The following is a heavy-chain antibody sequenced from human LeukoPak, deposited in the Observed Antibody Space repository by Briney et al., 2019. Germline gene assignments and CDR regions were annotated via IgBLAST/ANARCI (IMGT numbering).Heavy chain of an antibody. CDR3: ARGVYGNDAFDI. V-gene: IGHV3-21*01. J-gene: IGHJ3*02. CDR2: ISSSSSYI. Sequence: GGSLRLSCAASGFTFSGYSMNWVRQAPGKGLEWVSSISSSSSYIYYADSVKGRFTISRDNAKNSLYLQMNSLRAEDTAVYYCARGVYGNDAFDIWGQGTMVTVSS. CDR1: GFTFSGYS. D-gene: IGHD5/OR15-5a*01.